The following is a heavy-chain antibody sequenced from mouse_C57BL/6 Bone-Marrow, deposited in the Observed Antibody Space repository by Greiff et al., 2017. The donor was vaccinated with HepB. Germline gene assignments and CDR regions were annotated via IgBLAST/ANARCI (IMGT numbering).Heavy chain of an antibody. CDR2: IWRGGST. Sequence: VNVVESGPGLVQPSQSLSITCTVSGFSLTSYGVHWVRQSPGKGLEWLGVIWRGGSTDYNAAFMSRLSITKDNSKSQVFFKMNSLQADDTAIYYCAKNSLLLRYYAMDYWGQGTSVTVSS. J-gene: IGHJ4*01. CDR1: GFSLTSYG. CDR3: AKNSLLLRYYAMDY. D-gene: IGHD1-1*01. V-gene: IGHV2-5*01.